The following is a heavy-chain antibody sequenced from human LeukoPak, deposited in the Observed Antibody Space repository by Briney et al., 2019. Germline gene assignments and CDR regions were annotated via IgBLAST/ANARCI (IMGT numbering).Heavy chain of an antibody. CDR1: GFTFITYT. J-gene: IGHJ4*02. V-gene: IGHV3-23*01. Sequence: GGSLRLSCAASGFTFITYTMAWVRQAPGGGLEWVSGISGHGGPYYADSVRGRFAISRDNSKSTLYLQMNSLRAEDTAVYYCAKEGRKTGNTYGYEYDCWGQGTLVTVSS. CDR2: ISGHGGP. CDR3: AKEGRKTGNTYGYEYDC. D-gene: IGHD5-18*01.